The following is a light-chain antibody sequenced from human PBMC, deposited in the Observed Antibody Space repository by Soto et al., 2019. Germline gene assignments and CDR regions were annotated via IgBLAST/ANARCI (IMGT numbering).Light chain of an antibody. V-gene: IGKV1-39*01. Sequence: DIQMTRSPSSLSASVGDRVIITCRASQSISSDLHWYQQKPGKAPKLLISAASILQSGVPSTFSGSGSGTVFTLTISSLQPEDFATYFCQQSFSTPYTFGQGTKLETK. CDR3: QQSFSTPYT. J-gene: IGKJ2*01. CDR1: QSISSD. CDR2: AAS.